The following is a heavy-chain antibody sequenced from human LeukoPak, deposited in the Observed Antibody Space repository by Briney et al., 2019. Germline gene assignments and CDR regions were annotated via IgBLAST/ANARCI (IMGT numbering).Heavy chain of an antibody. V-gene: IGHV1-46*01. J-gene: IGHJ4*02. CDR1: GYTFTGYY. CDR3: ARDRNVPDTAMVYDY. Sequence: PRASVKVSCKASGYTFTGYYMHWVRQAPGQGLEWMGIINPSGGSTSYAQKFQGRVTMTRDMSTSTVYMELSSLRSEDTAVYYCARDRNVPDTAMVYDYWGQGTLVTVSS. CDR2: INPSGGST. D-gene: IGHD5-18*01.